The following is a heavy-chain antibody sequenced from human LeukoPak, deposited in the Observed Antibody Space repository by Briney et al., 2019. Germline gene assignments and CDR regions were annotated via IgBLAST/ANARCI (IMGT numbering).Heavy chain of an antibody. J-gene: IGHJ4*02. V-gene: IGHV1-8*01. D-gene: IGHD2-8*01. CDR2: MNPNSGNT. Sequence: ASVKVSCKASGYTFTSYDIDWVRQATGQGLEWMGWMNPNSGNTGYAQKFQGRVTMTRNTSISTAYMELSSLRSEDTAVYYCARGRSQQQKVYAWGYWGQGTLVTVSS. CDR3: ARGRSQQQKVYAWGY. CDR1: GYTFTSYD.